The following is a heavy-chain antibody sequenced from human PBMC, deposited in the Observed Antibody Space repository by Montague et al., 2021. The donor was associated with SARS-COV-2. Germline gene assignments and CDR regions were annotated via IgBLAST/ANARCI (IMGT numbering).Heavy chain of an antibody. D-gene: IGHD3-22*01. J-gene: IGHJ3*02. CDR2: LYTSGST. CDR1: GGSISSGSYY. CDR3: ARVPPYYYDSSGYYSGAFDI. Sequence: TLSLTCTVSGGSISSGSYYWSWIRQPAGKGLEWIGRLYTSGSTNYNPSLKSRVTISGDTSKNPFSLKLSSVTAADTAVYYCARVPPYYYDSSGYYSGAFDIWGQGTMVTVSS. V-gene: IGHV4-61*02.